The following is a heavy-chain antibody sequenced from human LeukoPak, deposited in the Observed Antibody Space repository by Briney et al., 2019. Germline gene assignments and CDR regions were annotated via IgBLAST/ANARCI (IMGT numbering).Heavy chain of an antibody. CDR2: MIPIFGTA. CDR3: GRGAVVVGAENEDAFDI. CDR1: GGTFSSYA. V-gene: IGHV1-69*06. D-gene: IGHD2-15*01. J-gene: IGHJ3*02. Sequence: SVTLSCKASGGTFSSYAISWVRQAPGPGHELMGGMIPIFGTANYAQKFQSRVTIIADKSTNNAYMQLSSLRTAAKTVYYCGRGAVVVGAENEDAFDIWGQGTMVTVSS.